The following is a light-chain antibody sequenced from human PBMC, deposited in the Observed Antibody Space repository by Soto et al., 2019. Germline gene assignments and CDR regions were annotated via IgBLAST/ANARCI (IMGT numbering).Light chain of an antibody. CDR3: QHLKSYPLA. V-gene: IGKV1-13*02. CDR2: AAS. CDR1: QSISSY. Sequence: GDLVTITFRASQSISSYVSWYQQKPGKAPKLLIYAASRLESGVPSRFSGSRSGTDFTLTISSLQPEDFATYYCQHLKSYPLAFGPGTKVDI. J-gene: IGKJ3*01.